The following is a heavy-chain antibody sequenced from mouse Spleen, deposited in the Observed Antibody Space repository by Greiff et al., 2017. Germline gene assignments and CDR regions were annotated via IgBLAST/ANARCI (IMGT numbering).Heavy chain of an antibody. V-gene: IGHV7-3*01. CDR1: GFTFTDYY. CDR3: ARLLLRPWYFDV. CDR2: IRNKANGYTT. J-gene: IGHJ1*01. D-gene: IGHD1-1*01. Sequence: EVKLMESGGGLVQPGGSLSLSCAASGFTFTDYYMSWVRQPPGKALEWLGFIRNKANGYTTEYSASVKGRFTISRDNSQSILYLQMNALRAEDSATYYCARLLLRPWYFDVWGAGTTVTVSS.